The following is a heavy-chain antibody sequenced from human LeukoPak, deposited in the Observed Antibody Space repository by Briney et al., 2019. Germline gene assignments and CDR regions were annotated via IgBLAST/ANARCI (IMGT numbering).Heavy chain of an antibody. D-gene: IGHD5-24*01. J-gene: IGHJ3*02. CDR1: GDSISSYY. Sequence: ASETLSLTCTVSGDSISSYYWSWIQQPPGKGLEWSGYIYYSGGTDYNPSLKSRVTISVDTSKNQFSLKLRSVTAADTAVYYCARHVTISGPYDASDIWGQGTMVTVSP. CDR2: IYYSGGT. CDR3: ARHVTISGPYDASDI. V-gene: IGHV4-59*08.